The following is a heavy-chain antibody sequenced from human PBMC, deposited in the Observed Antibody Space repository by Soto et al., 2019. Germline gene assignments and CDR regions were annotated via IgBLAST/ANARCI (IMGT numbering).Heavy chain of an antibody. CDR2: ISWSSGSI. J-gene: IGHJ4*02. CDR3: AKGRKLRDYFDY. V-gene: IGHV3-9*01. Sequence: AGGSLRLSCAASGFTFDDYAMHWVRQAPGKGLEWVSGISWSSGSIGYADSVKGRFTISRDNAKNSLYLQMNSLRAEDTALYYCAKGRKLRDYFDYWGQGTLVTVSS. CDR1: GFTFDDYA.